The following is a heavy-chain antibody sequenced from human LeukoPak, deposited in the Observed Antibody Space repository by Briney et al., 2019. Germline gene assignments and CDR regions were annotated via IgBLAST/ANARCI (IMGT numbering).Heavy chain of an antibody. V-gene: IGHV3-23*01. J-gene: IGHJ4*02. CDR3: TRDPRRLDY. CDR1: GFTFSSHG. Sequence: GGTLRLSCAASGFTFSSHGMSWVRQAPGKGLEWVSGIVGGAGGTYYADSVKGRFTISRDNSKNTLYLQMNSLRAEDTAVYYCTRDPRRLDYWGQGTLVTVSS. CDR2: IVGGAGGT.